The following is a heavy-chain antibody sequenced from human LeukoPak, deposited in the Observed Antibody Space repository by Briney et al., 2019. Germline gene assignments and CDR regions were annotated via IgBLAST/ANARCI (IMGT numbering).Heavy chain of an antibody. CDR2: ISAYNGST. Sequence: ASVKVFCKASGYTFTSYGISWVRQAPGQGLEWMGWISAYNGSTNYAQKLQGRVTMTTDTSTSTAYMELRSLRSDDTAVYYCARGRRYYDFWSGPVFDYWGQGTLVTVSS. V-gene: IGHV1-18*01. D-gene: IGHD3-3*01. CDR1: GYTFTSYG. J-gene: IGHJ4*02. CDR3: ARGRRYYDFWSGPVFDY.